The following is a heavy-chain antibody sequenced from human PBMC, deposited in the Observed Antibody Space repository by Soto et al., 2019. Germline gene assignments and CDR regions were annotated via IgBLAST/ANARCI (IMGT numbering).Heavy chain of an antibody. V-gene: IGHV1-8*01. J-gene: IGHJ1*01. CDR1: GYTFTSYD. CDR3: ARQNDYGDYVSYFQH. CDR2: MKPNSGNT. Sequence: QVQLVQSGAEVKKPGASVKVSCKASGYTFTSYDINWVRQATGQGLEWMGWMKPNSGNTGYAQKFQGRVTMTRNTSISTAYMEMSSLISEDTAVYYCARQNDYGDYVSYFQHWGQGTLVTVSS. D-gene: IGHD4-17*01.